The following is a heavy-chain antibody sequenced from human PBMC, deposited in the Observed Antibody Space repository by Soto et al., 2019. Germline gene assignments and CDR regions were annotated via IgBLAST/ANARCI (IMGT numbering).Heavy chain of an antibody. Sequence: SETLSLTCTVSGGSISSGDYYWSWIRQPPGKGLEWIGYIYYSGSTYYNPSLKSRVTISVDTSKNKFSLKLSYVTAADTAVYYCARGQMAYYDILTGAPAFDYWAQGTLVTVSS. CDR3: ARGQMAYYDILTGAPAFDY. D-gene: IGHD3-9*01. V-gene: IGHV4-30-4*01. J-gene: IGHJ4*02. CDR2: IYYSGST. CDR1: GGSISSGDYY.